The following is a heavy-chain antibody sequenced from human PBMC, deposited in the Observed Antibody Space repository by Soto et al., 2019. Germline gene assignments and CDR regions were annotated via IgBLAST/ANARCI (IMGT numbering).Heavy chain of an antibody. D-gene: IGHD1-1*01. J-gene: IGHJ6*02. V-gene: IGHV1-69*12. CDR2: ITPIYDTT. CDR3: AQGTAVLGHYDMRV. CDR1: GDTLTNHA. Sequence: QVHLVQAGAEEKKAGSSVKVSCKASGDTLTNHAVSWVRQAPGQGLEWMGGITPIYDTTNIAQKVHGSLTSSAAESSGIVYMELPSLTSGATPVYYFAQGTAVLGHYDMRVWGQGTTVIVSS.